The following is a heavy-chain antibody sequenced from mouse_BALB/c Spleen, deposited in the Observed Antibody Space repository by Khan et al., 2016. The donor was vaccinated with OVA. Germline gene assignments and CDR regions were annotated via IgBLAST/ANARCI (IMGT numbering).Heavy chain of an antibody. D-gene: IGHD2-14*01. Sequence: QVQLQQSGAELARPGASVRMSCKASGYTFTSHTMHWVKQRPGQGLEWIGYINPRSGYTQYNQKFNDKATLTADISSSTAYMQLSSLTSEDSAGYDGARRTTEYALDYWGQGTSVTVSS. CDR1: GYTFTSHT. V-gene: IGHV1-4*01. CDR2: INPRSGYT. J-gene: IGHJ4*01. CDR3: ARRTTEYALDY.